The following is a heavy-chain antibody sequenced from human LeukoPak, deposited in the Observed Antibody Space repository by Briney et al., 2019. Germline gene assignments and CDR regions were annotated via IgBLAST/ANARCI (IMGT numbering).Heavy chain of an antibody. Sequence: GGSLRLSCAASGFSFSSYGMHWVRQAPGKGLEWVAVISYDGSNKYYADSVKGRFTISRDNSKNTLYLQMNSLRAEDTAVYYCARDEPKYYDFWSGYYAHYYYYGMDVWGQGTTVTVSS. J-gene: IGHJ6*02. CDR1: GFSFSSYG. D-gene: IGHD3-3*01. V-gene: IGHV3-30*03. CDR3: ARDEPKYYDFWSGYYAHYYYYGMDV. CDR2: ISYDGSNK.